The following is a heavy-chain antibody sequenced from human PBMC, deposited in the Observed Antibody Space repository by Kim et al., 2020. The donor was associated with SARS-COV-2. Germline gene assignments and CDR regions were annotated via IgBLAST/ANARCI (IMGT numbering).Heavy chain of an antibody. D-gene: IGHD3-22*01. V-gene: IGHV7-4-1*02. CDR1: GYTFTSYA. Sequence: ASVKVSCKASGYTFTSYAMNWVRQAPGQGLEWMGWINTNTGNPTYAQGFTGRFVFSLDTSVSTAYLQISSLKAEDTAVYYCARDLRRIVVISPAEYFQHWGQGTLVTVSS. CDR3: ARDLRRIVVISPAEYFQH. CDR2: INTNTGNP. J-gene: IGHJ1*01.